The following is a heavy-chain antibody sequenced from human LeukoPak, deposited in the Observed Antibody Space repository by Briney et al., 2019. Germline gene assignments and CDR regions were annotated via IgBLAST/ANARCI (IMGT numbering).Heavy chain of an antibody. Sequence: GGSLRLSCAASGFTFSSYWMSWVRQAPGKGLEWVSYIDSGSTTMNYADSVQGRFTISRDNAKNSLYLQMNSLRDEDTAVYYCAREYTGSYHTFDIWGQGTMVTVSS. J-gene: IGHJ3*02. CDR3: AREYTGSYHTFDI. V-gene: IGHV3-48*02. D-gene: IGHD1-26*01. CDR1: GFTFSSYW. CDR2: IDSGSTTM.